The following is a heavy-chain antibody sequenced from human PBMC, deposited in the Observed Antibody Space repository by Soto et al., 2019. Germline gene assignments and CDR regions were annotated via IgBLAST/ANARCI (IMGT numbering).Heavy chain of an antibody. CDR1: GFTFSNAW. J-gene: IGHJ4*02. Sequence: GGSLRLSCAASGFTFSNAWMSWVRQAPGKGLEWVGHIKSKTDGGTTDCAAPVKGRFTISRDDSKNTLYLQMNSLKTEDTAVYYCTTGRGLGWSSASTDEYWGQGTLVTVSS. D-gene: IGHD6-19*01. CDR3: TTGRGLGWSSASTDEY. CDR2: IKSKTDGGTT. V-gene: IGHV3-15*01.